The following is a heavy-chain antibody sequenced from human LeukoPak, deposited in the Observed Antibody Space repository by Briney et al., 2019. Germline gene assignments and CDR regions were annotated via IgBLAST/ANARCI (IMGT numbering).Heavy chain of an antibody. CDR3: AGRADVRGTAGTKIDY. CDR1: GGSISSGSYY. V-gene: IGHV4-61*02. J-gene: IGHJ4*02. D-gene: IGHD6-13*01. CDR2: IYTSGST. Sequence: SQTLSLTCTVSGGSISSGSYYWSWIRQPAGKGLEWIGRIYTSGSTNYNPSLKSRVTISIDTSENQFSLKLSSVTAADTAVYYCAGRADVRGTAGTKIDYWGQGTLVTVSS.